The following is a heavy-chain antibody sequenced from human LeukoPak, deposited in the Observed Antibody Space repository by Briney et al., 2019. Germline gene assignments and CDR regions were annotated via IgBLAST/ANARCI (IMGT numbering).Heavy chain of an antibody. V-gene: IGHV3-23*01. D-gene: IGHD6-19*01. J-gene: IGHJ5*02. CDR2: TSSGGST. Sequence: PGGSQRLSCAASGFTFSSNAMSWVRQAPGKGLEWVSGTSSGGSTYYGDSVKGRFTISRDNSRNTLYVQMNSLRAEDTAVYYCANFERTVAGPYNWFDPWGQGTLVTVSS. CDR3: ANFERTVAGPYNWFDP. CDR1: GFTFSSNA.